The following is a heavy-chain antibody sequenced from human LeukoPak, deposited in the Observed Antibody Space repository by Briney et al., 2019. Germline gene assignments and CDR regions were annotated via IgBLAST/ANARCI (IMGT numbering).Heavy chain of an antibody. CDR1: GYTFTSYG. CDR2: ISVYNGNT. Sequence: GASVKVSCNASGYTFTSYGISWVRQAPGQGLEWMGWISVYNGNTNYAQKLQGRVTMTTDTSTSTAYMELRSLRSDDTAVYYCARDPGQYYDILTGYYTPYYFDYWGQGTLVTVSS. CDR3: ARDPGQYYDILTGYYTPYYFDY. J-gene: IGHJ4*02. V-gene: IGHV1-18*01. D-gene: IGHD3-9*01.